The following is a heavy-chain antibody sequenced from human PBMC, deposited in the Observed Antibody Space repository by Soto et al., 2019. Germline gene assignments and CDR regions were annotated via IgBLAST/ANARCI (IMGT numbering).Heavy chain of an antibody. D-gene: IGHD5-12*01. CDR1: GSTFSNHI. V-gene: IGHV1-69*08. J-gene: IGHJ4*02. Sequence: QVQLVQSGAEVKKPGSSVKVSCKASGSTFSNHIITWVRQAPGQGLEWMGRIIPILDITNYAQKFQGRVTITADKSTTTAYMEVSSLSSEDTAVSYCARDSPIGSTFSGHDDIDSWGQGTLVTVSS. CDR3: ARDSPIGSTFSGHDDIDS. CDR2: IIPILDIT.